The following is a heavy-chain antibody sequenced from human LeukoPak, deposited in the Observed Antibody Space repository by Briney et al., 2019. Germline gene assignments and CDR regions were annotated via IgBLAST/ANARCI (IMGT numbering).Heavy chain of an antibody. V-gene: IGHV4-59*01. CDR1: GGSISSYY. CDR3: ARAKKYNWNDGAFDI. J-gene: IGHJ3*02. CDR2: IYYSGST. D-gene: IGHD1-20*01. Sequence: SETLSLTCTVSGGSISSYYWSWIRQPPGKGLEWIGYIYYSGSTNYNPSLKNRVTISVDASKNQFSLKLSSVTAADTAVYYCARAKKYNWNDGAFDIWGQGTMVTVSS.